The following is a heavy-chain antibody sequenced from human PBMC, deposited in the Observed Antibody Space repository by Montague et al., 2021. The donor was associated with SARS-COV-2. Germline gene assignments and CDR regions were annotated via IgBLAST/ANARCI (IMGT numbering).Heavy chain of an antibody. CDR1: GFSLSTSGMC. Sequence: PALVKPTQTPTLTCTFSGFSLSTSGMCVSWIRQPPGKALEWLARIDWDDDKYYSTSLKTRLTISKDTSKNQVVLTMTNMDPVDTATYYCARTPYYYDSSGYYYGAFDIWGQGTMVTVSS. V-gene: IGHV2-70*11. CDR3: ARTPYYYDSSGYYYGAFDI. D-gene: IGHD3-22*01. CDR2: IDWDDDK. J-gene: IGHJ3*02.